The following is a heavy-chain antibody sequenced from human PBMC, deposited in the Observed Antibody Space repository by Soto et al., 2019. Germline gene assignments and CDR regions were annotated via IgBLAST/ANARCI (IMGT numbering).Heavy chain of an antibody. J-gene: IGHJ6*03. Sequence: QVQLQESGPGLVKPSETLSLTCTASGGSISNYHWCWIRQPPGKGLEWIGYIYYSGITSYYPSLKTRVPISVYTTNNQSSLKLNSVPAADTAAYFCARGAYVFWSGWGGAGYYYYMDVGCKGTAVTVSS. V-gene: IGHV4-59*03. CDR3: ARGAYVFWSGWGGAGYYYYMDV. D-gene: IGHD3-3*01. CDR2: IYYSGIT. CDR1: GGSISNYH.